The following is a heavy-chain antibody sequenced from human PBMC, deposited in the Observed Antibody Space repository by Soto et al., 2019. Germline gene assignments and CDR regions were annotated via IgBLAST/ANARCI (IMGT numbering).Heavy chain of an antibody. CDR3: AGADSSGHYPVTPPWDYYYGMDV. V-gene: IGHV1-69*06. J-gene: IGHJ6*02. CDR2: IIPIFGTA. D-gene: IGHD3-22*01. CDR1: GGTFSSYA. Sequence: QVQLVQSGAEVKKPGSSVKVSCQASGGTFSSYAISWVRQAPGQGLEWMGGIIPIFGTANYAQKFQGRVTIPADKYTSTAYMELGSLRSEDTAVYYCAGADSSGHYPVTPPWDYYYGMDVWGQGTTVTVSS.